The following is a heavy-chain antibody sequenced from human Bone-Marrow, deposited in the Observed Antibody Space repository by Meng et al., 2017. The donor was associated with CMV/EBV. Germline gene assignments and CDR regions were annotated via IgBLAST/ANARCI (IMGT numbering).Heavy chain of an antibody. CDR3: ARGGYGDYEYDY. Sequence: SETLSLTCTVSGGSISSYYWSWIRQPPGKGLEWIGYTYYSGSTNYNPSLKSRVTISVDTSKNQSSLKLSSVTAADTAVYYCARGGYGDYEYDYWGQGTLVTVSS. V-gene: IGHV4-59*01. CDR1: GGSISSYY. CDR2: TYYSGST. J-gene: IGHJ4*02. D-gene: IGHD4-17*01.